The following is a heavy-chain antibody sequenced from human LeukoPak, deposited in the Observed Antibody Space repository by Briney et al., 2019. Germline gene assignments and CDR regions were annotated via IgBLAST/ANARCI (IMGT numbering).Heavy chain of an antibody. V-gene: IGHV1-24*01. J-gene: IGHJ4*02. CDR1: GYTLTELS. CDR2: FYPEDGET. CDR3: ATAKDRCSGGSCYDFDY. D-gene: IGHD2-15*01. Sequence: ASVKVSCKVSGYTLTELSMHWVRQAPGKGLEWMGGFYPEDGETVYAQKFQGRVTMTEDTSTDTAYMELSSLRSEDTAVYYCATAKDRCSGGSCYDFDYWGQGTLVTVSS.